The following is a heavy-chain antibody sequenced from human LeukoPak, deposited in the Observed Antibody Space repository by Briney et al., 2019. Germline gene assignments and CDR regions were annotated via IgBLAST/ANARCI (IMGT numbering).Heavy chain of an antibody. V-gene: IGHV1-18*01. CDR2: ISAYNGNT. CDR3: ARVARYSYDTKVYYVRRAFDI. D-gene: IGHD3-16*01. Sequence: VASVKVSCKASGYTFTSYGISWVRQAPGQGLEWMGWISAYNGNTNYAQKLQGRVTMTTDTSTSAAYMELRSLRSDDTAVYYCARVARYSYDTKVYYVRRAFDIWGQGTTVTVSS. CDR1: GYTFTSYG. J-gene: IGHJ3*02.